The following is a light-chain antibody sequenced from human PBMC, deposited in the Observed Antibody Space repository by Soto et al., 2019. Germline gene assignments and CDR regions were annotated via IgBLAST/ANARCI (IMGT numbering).Light chain of an antibody. Sequence: QSALTQPRSVSGSPGQSVTISCTGTRSDVGGYAYISWYQQHPGKVPKLIIYDVSKRPSGVPDRFPGSKSGNTASLTISGLRAEDEADYYCCSYAGSYTWVFGGGTKVTVL. CDR1: RSDVGGYAY. CDR3: CSYAGSYTWV. V-gene: IGLV2-11*01. CDR2: DVS. J-gene: IGLJ3*02.